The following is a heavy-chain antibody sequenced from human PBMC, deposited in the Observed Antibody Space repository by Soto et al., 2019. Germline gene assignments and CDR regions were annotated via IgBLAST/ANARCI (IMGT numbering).Heavy chain of an antibody. CDR3: AKSGDGNWFET. J-gene: IGHJ5*02. V-gene: IGHV1-18*01. Sequence: QAQLVQSGAEVKKPGASVKVSCKASGYTFTSFGIGWVRQAPGQGLEWMGWISGFNAYTYYAQGLQGRVNMTTDTSTNTAYMELRSLKSDDTAVYYCAKSGDGNWFETWGQGTPVTVSS. CDR2: ISGFNAYT. CDR1: GYTFTSFG. D-gene: IGHD7-27*01.